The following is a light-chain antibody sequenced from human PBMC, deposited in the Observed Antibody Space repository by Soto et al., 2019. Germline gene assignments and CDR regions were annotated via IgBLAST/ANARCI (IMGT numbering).Light chain of an antibody. Sequence: SVLAQPASVSGSPGQSVTISCTGTSSDFGSYKFVSWYQHHPGKVPKAIIYETSKRPSGVSDRFSGSKSGNTASLTISGLQAEDDADYYCFSFTSTNTHVFGSGTKATVL. CDR1: SSDFGSYKF. CDR3: FSFTSTNTHV. CDR2: ETS. J-gene: IGLJ1*01. V-gene: IGLV2-23*01.